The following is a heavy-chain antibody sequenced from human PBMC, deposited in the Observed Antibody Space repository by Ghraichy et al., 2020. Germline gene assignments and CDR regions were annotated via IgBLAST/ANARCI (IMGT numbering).Heavy chain of an antibody. V-gene: IGHV1-2*02. CDR3: ARAGPGWSGGLEF. CDR1: GYTFTGYY. CDR2: INPNSGGT. J-gene: IGHJ4*02. Sequence: ASVKVSCKASGYTFTGYYMHWVRQAPGQGLEWMGWINPNSGGTNYALKFQGRVTMTRYTSITTAYMELNRLRYDDTAVYYCARAGPGWSGGLEFWGQGTLVTVSS. D-gene: IGHD3-3*01.